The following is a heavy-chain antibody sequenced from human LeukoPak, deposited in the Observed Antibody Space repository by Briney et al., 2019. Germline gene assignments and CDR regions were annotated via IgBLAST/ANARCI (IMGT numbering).Heavy chain of an antibody. CDR3: AEVESSYCRI. V-gene: IGHV3-23*01. CDR2: IGGSGSTT. J-gene: IGHJ4*02. Sequence: PGGSPRLSCVASGLTFGNYGMNWVRQAPGKGLEWVSSIGGSGSTTYYADSVRGRFTISRDNSKNSMYLQMSSLRAEDTAIYYCAEVESSYCRIWGQGTLVTVSS. D-gene: IGHD3-10*01. CDR1: GLTFGNYG.